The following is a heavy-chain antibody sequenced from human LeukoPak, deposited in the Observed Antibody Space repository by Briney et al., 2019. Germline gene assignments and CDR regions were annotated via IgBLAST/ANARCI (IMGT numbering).Heavy chain of an antibody. CDR3: ASSAYCGGDCYYFDY. Sequence: GGSLRLSCAASGXTFSTHTLTWVRQAPGKGLDWVSSITRSGGYSYYADSLKGRFTISRDNAKNSLHLQMNSLSAEDTAVYYCASSAYCGGDCYYFDYWGQGTLVTVSS. D-gene: IGHD2-21*02. CDR1: GXTFSTHT. CDR2: ITRSGGYS. V-gene: IGHV3-21*01. J-gene: IGHJ4*02.